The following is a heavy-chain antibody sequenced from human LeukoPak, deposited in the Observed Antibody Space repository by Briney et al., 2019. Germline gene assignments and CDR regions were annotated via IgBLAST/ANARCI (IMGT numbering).Heavy chain of an antibody. CDR1: GFTFSTYA. V-gene: IGHV3-23*01. CDR3: ASPTRGA. J-gene: IGHJ4*02. CDR2: ITSSGANK. Sequence: GGSLRLSCAASGFTFSTYAMSWVRQAPGKGLEWVSAITSSGANKYYADSVKGRFTISRDNSKNTLYLQMNSLRAEDTAVYYCASPTRGAWGQGTLVTVSS. D-gene: IGHD3-10*01.